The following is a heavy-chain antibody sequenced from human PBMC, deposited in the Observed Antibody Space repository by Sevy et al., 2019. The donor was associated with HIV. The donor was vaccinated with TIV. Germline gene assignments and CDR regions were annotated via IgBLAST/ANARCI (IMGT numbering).Heavy chain of an antibody. CDR3: ARVAAVASTLYYFDY. J-gene: IGHJ4*02. CDR2: ISSSSSTI. CDR1: GFTFSTYS. Sequence: GGSLRLSCAASGFTFSTYSMNWVRQAPGKGLEWVSYISSSSSTIYYADSVKGRFTISRDSAKNSLYLQMNSLRDEDTAVYYCARVAAVASTLYYFDYWGQGTLVTASS. D-gene: IGHD6-19*01. V-gene: IGHV3-48*02.